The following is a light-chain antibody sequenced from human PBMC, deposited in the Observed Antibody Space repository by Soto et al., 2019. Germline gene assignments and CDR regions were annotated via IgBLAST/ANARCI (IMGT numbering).Light chain of an antibody. V-gene: IGLV2-11*01. CDR3: CSYAGSYHVV. J-gene: IGLJ2*01. Sequence: QSVLTQPRSVSGSPGQSVTISCTGTSSDVGGYNYVSWYQQHPGKAPKLMIYDVSKRPSGVPDRFSGSKSGNTASLTISGLQAEDEAYYYCCSYAGSYHVVFGGGTKLTVL. CDR2: DVS. CDR1: SSDVGGYNY.